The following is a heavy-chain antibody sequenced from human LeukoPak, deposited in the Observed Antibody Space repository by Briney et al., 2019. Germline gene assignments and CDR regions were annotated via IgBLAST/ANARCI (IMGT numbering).Heavy chain of an antibody. V-gene: IGHV6-1*01. Sequence: SQTLSLTCAISRGSVSSNSPAWNWIRQSPSRGLEWLGRTYYRSKWYNDYAVSVKSRITINPDTSKNQFSLQLNSVTPEDTAVYYCARGRLMGGMDVWGQGTTVTVSS. CDR2: TYYRSKWYN. CDR1: RGSVSSNSPA. CDR3: ARGRLMGGMDV. J-gene: IGHJ6*02. D-gene: IGHD1-26*01.